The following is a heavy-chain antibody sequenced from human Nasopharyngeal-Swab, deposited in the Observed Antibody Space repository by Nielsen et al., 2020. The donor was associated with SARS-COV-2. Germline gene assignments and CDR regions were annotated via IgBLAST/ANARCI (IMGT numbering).Heavy chain of an antibody. D-gene: IGHD5-24*01. J-gene: IGHJ4*02. V-gene: IGHV5-51*01. CDR1: GYSFTSYW. CDR2: IYPGDSDT. Sequence: GGSLRLSCKGSGYSFTSYWIGWVRQIPGKGLEWMGIIYPGDSDTRYSPSFQGQVTISADKSISTAYLQWSSLKASDTAMYYCARQALGRDGYINPDYWGQGTLVTVSS. CDR3: ARQALGRDGYINPDY.